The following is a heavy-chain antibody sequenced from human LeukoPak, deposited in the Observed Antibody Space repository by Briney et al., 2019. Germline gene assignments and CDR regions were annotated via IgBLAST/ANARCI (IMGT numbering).Heavy chain of an antibody. CDR1: GYTFTSYY. Sequence: ASVKVSCKASGYTFTSYYIHWVRQAPGQGLEWMGIINPSGGSTRYAQKFQGRVTMTRDTSTNTVYMELNSLTSEDTAVYRCARDDFHYDVLTGRFPGMDVWGQGTTVTVSS. D-gene: IGHD3-9*01. V-gene: IGHV1-46*01. CDR3: ARDDFHYDVLTGRFPGMDV. CDR2: INPSGGST. J-gene: IGHJ6*02.